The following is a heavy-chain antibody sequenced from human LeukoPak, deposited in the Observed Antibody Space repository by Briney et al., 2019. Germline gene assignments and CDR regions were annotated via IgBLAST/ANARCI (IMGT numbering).Heavy chain of an antibody. J-gene: IGHJ4*02. CDR3: AKGRGYSYGQFDY. V-gene: IGHV3-9*01. CDR1: GFTFDDYA. CDR2: ISWNSGSI. Sequence: GGSLRLSCAASGFTFDDYAMHWVRQAPGKGLEWVSGISWNSGSIGYADSVKGRFTISRDNSKNTLYLQMNSLRAEDTAVYYCAKGRGYSYGQFDYWGQGTLVTVSS. D-gene: IGHD5-18*01.